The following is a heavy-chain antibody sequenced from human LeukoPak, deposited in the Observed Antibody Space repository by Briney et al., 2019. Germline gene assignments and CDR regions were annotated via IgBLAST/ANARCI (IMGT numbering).Heavy chain of an antibody. CDR3: ARGRNYVSDYYFDV. V-gene: IGHV4-34*01. J-gene: IGHJ6*03. CDR2: ISHEGDS. Sequence: SETLSLTCAVYGVSLRGYYWSWIRQSREKGLEWIGEISHEGDSIYNPSLKSRLTLSVDMSKNQFSLKLRSVTAADTAVYYCARGRNYVSDYYFDVWGKGTTVIVSS. CDR1: GVSLRGYY. D-gene: IGHD1-7*01.